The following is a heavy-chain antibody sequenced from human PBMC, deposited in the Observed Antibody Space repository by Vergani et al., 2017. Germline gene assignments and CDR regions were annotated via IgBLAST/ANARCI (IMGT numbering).Heavy chain of an antibody. CDR3: ARPIYCSSTSCPRDWYFDL. J-gene: IGHJ2*01. Sequence: EVQLLESGGGLVQPGGSLRLSCAASGFTFSSYAMSWVRQAPGKGLEWVSSISSSSSYIYYADSVKGRFTISRDNAKNSLYLQMNSLRAEDTAVYYCARPIYCSSTSCPRDWYFDLWGRGTLVTVSS. CDR1: GFTFSSYA. V-gene: IGHV3-21*01. D-gene: IGHD2-2*01. CDR2: ISSSSSYI.